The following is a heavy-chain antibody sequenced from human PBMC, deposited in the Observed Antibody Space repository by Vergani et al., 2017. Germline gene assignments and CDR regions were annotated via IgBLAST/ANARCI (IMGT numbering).Heavy chain of an antibody. CDR1: GGSISRGSYY. Sequence: QVQLQESGPGLVKPSQTLSLPCTVSGGSISRGSYYWSWIRQPAGKGLEWIGRIYTSGSTNYNPSHKSRVTITVDTSNNQFSLKLSSVTGPYTAVYYCSKVSVDRGDYVFDYWGPGTLVTVSS. V-gene: IGHV4-61*02. CDR3: SKVSVDRGDYVFDY. D-gene: IGHD4-17*01. J-gene: IGHJ4*01. CDR2: IYTSGST.